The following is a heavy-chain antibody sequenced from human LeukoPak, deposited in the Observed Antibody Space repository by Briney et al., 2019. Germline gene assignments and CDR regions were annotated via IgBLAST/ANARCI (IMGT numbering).Heavy chain of an antibody. V-gene: IGHV4-38-2*02. Sequence: PSETLSLTCTVSGYSISSGYYWGWIRQPPGKGLEWIGSIYHSGSTYYNPSLKSRVTISVDTSKNQFSLKLSSVTAADTAVYYCASLDGYNHVDWGQGTLVTVSS. CDR1: GYSISSGYY. CDR2: IYHSGST. J-gene: IGHJ4*02. D-gene: IGHD5-24*01. CDR3: ASLDGYNHVD.